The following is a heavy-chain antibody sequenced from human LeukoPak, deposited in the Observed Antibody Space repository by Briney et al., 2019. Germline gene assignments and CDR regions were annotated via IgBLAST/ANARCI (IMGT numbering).Heavy chain of an antibody. CDR1: GFTVSSNY. CDR2: IYSGGST. D-gene: IGHD2-8*01. J-gene: IGHJ6*03. CDR3: AKDRCSNGIGCLYYYMDV. V-gene: IGHV3-53*05. Sequence: GGSLRLSCAASGFTVSSNYMSWVRQAPGKGLEWVSIIYSGGSTFYADSVKGRFSISRDNSENILYLQMNSLRAEDTAVYYCAKDRCSNGIGCLYYYMDVWGKGTTVTISS.